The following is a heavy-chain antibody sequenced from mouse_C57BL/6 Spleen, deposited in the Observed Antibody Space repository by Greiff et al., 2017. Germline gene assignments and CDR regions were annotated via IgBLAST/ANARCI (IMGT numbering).Heavy chain of an antibody. CDR2: ISSGSSTI. D-gene: IGHD1-1*01. CDR3: AMPFYYCGSSYGAMDY. CDR1: GFTFSDYG. Sequence: EVQLQQSGGGLVKPGGSLKLSCAASGFTFSDYGMHWVRQAPEKGLEWVAYISSGSSTIYYADTVKGRFTISRDNAKNTLFLQMTSLRSEDTAMYYCAMPFYYCGSSYGAMDYWGQGTSVTVSS. V-gene: IGHV5-17*01. J-gene: IGHJ4*01.